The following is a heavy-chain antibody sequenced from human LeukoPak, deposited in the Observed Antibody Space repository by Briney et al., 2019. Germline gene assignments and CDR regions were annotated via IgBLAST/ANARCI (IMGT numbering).Heavy chain of an antibody. J-gene: IGHJ1*01. Sequence: PGGSLRLSCAASGFTFSNYAITWVRQAPGKGLEWVSTISSSGSNTYYADSVKGRFTISRDNSKNALYLQMNSLRAEDTAVYYCAKDGHYDSSGFTLQNWGQGTLVTVSS. D-gene: IGHD3-22*01. CDR1: GFTFSNYA. V-gene: IGHV3-23*01. CDR3: AKDGHYDSSGFTLQN. CDR2: ISSSGSNT.